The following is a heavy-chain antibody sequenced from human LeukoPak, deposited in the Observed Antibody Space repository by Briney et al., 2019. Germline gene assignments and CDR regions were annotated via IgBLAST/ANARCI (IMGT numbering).Heavy chain of an antibody. V-gene: IGHV4-31*03. J-gene: IGHJ4*02. CDR3: ARWFGDPNGNYFDF. D-gene: IGHD3-10*01. CDR1: GGSISSGGHY. Sequence: SETLSLTCTVSGGSISSGGHYWSWIRQRPGKGLEWIGYIYFRGDAYYSASLKSRLTLSIDTFRSDFSMTLSSVTAADTAVYYCARWFGDPNGNYFDFWGQGILVTVSS. CDR2: IYFRGDA.